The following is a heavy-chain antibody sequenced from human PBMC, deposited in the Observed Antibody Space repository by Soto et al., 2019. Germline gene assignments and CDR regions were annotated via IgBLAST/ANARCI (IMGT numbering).Heavy chain of an antibody. Sequence: EVQLVESGGGLVQPGGSLRLSCAASGFTFSSYWIHWVRQAPGKGPVWVSRINNDGSSAEYADSVKGRFTISRDNAKNTLYPQMNSLRAEDTAVYYCARDRGYGTPFDYWGQGTLVTVSS. V-gene: IGHV3-74*03. CDR3: ARDRGYGTPFDY. CDR2: INNDGSSA. D-gene: IGHD5-12*01. J-gene: IGHJ4*02. CDR1: GFTFSSYW.